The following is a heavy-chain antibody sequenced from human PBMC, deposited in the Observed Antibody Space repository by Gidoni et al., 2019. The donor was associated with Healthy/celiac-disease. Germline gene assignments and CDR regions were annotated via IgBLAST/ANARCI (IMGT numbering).Heavy chain of an antibody. V-gene: IGHV3-43*01. CDR1: GFTFDDYT. J-gene: IGHJ4*02. D-gene: IGHD3-10*01. Sequence: EVQLVESGGVVVQPGGSLRLSCAASGFTFDDYTMHWVRQAPGKGLEWVSLISWDGGSTYYADSVKGRFTISRDNSKNSLYLQMNSLRTEDTALYYCAKGFGELLSNFDYWGQGTLVTVSS. CDR3: AKGFGELLSNFDY. CDR2: ISWDGGST.